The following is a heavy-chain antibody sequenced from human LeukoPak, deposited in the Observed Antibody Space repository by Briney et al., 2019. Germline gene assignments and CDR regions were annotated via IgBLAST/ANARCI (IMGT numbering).Heavy chain of an antibody. Sequence: SETLSLTCAVHGGSFSGYYWNWIRQPPGKGLDWVGEIDHSGSTKYNPSLKSRVTISGDTSKNQFSLKVSSVTAADTAVYYCARSPGGRWLQLSPLGQGTLVTGSS. CDR3: ARSPGGRWLQLSP. D-gene: IGHD5-24*01. CDR2: IDHSGST. CDR1: GGSFSGYY. J-gene: IGHJ5*02. V-gene: IGHV4-34*01.